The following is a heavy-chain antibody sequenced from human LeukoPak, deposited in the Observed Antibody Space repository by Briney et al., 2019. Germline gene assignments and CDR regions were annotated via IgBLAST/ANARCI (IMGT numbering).Heavy chain of an antibody. CDR1: VHLFLFYA. CDR3: AKERCSAGSCSTTPDS. V-gene: IGHV3-23*01. Sequence: GGSLRLSCRPSVHLFLFYAMSWGPPAPAGVLECVSGFSNSGDTTNYAESVKGRFTISRDSSKKTVYLQMNSLRVEDTAVYYCAKERCSAGSCSTTPDSWGQGTLVTVSS. J-gene: IGHJ4*02. D-gene: IGHD2-15*01. CDR2: FSNSGDTT.